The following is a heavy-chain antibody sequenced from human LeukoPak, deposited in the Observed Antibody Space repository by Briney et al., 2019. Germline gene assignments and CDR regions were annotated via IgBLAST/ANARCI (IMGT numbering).Heavy chain of an antibody. CDR2: IHPANSET. CDR3: TIATTGTAYDY. J-gene: IGHJ4*02. D-gene: IGHD3-9*01. CDR1: GYSFTSYW. Sequence: GESLKISCKGSGYSFTSYWIGWVRRMPGKGLEWMGFIHPANSETRYSPSFQGQVTISADKSINTAYLQWSSLKASDTAIYYCTIATTGTAYDYWGQGTLVTVSS. V-gene: IGHV5-51*01.